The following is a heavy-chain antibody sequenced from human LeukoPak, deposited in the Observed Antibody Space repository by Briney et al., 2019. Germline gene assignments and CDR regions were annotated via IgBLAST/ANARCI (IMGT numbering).Heavy chain of an antibody. Sequence: GSLRLSCAASGFTFSSYAMSWVRQAPGKGLEWVSAISGSGGSTYYADSVKGRFTISRDNSKNTLYLQMNSLRAEDTAVYYCAKDRIQGVMVAILFDYWGQGTLVTVSS. CDR2: ISGSGGST. D-gene: IGHD5-12*01. V-gene: IGHV3-23*01. J-gene: IGHJ4*02. CDR3: AKDRIQGVMVAILFDY. CDR1: GFTFSSYA.